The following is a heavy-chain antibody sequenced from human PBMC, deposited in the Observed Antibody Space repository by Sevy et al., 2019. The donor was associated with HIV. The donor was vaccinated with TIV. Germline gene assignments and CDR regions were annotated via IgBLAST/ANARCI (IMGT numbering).Heavy chain of an antibody. Sequence: GGYLRLSCAASGFTFSSYVMHWVRQAPGKGLEWVALIWYDGTIKYYADSVKGRFTISRDNSKDTLFLQMNSLTPEDTAVYYSARGGGYCGGDCYSIDYWGQGALVTVSS. J-gene: IGHJ4*02. D-gene: IGHD2-21*02. CDR2: IWYDGTIK. CDR1: GFTFSSYV. V-gene: IGHV3-33*08. CDR3: ARGGGYCGGDCYSIDY.